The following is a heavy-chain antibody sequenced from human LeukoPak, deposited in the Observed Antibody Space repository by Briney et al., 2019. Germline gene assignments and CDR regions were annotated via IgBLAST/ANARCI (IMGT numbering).Heavy chain of an antibody. CDR3: ARDLYITMKVTPDY. V-gene: IGHV1-2*06. J-gene: IGHJ4*02. CDR2: VNPNNGVP. Sequence: ASVKVSCKASGYTFTGYYMHWVRQAPGQGLKWMGRVNPNNGVPNYAQKFQGRVTMTRDTAFNTAYMELSRLRSDDTAVYYCARDLYITMKVTPDYWGQGTLVTVSS. CDR1: GYTFTGYY. D-gene: IGHD3-22*01.